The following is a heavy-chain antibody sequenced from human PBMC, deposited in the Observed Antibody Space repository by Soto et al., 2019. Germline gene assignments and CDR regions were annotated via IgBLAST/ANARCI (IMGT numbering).Heavy chain of an antibody. Sequence: SETLSLTCTVSGGSISSYYWSWIRQPPGKGLEWIGYIYYSGSTNYNPSLKSRVTISVDTSKNQFSLKLSSVTAADTAVYYCARAWGYAFDFWGQGTMVTVSS. J-gene: IGHJ3*01. D-gene: IGHD7-27*01. CDR2: IYYSGST. V-gene: IGHV4-59*01. CDR1: GGSISSYY. CDR3: ARAWGYAFDF.